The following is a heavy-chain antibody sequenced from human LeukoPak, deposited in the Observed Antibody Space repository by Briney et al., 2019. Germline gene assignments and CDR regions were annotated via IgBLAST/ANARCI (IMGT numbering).Heavy chain of an antibody. V-gene: IGHV3-11*01. CDR1: GFTFSDYY. D-gene: IGHD3-22*01. Sequence: GGSLRLSCAASGFTFSDYYMSWIRQAPGKGLEWVSYIISSGSTIYYADSVKGRITISRDNAKNSLYLQMNSLRAEDTAVYYCASMGYYYDSSGYYRYWGQGTLVTVSS. CDR3: ASMGYYYDSSGYYRY. CDR2: IISSGSTI. J-gene: IGHJ4*02.